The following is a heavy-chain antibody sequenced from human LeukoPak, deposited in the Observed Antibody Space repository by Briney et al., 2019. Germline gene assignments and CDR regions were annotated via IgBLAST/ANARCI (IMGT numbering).Heavy chain of an antibody. CDR1: GFTFSSYW. CDR2: ISYDGSNK. Sequence: PGGSLRLSCAASGFTFSSYWMSWVRQAPGKGLEWVAVISYDGSNKYYADSVKGRFTISRDNSKNTLYLQMNSLRAEDTAVYYCAKDQWELRYYFDYWGQGTLVTVSS. J-gene: IGHJ4*02. D-gene: IGHD1-26*01. CDR3: AKDQWELRYYFDY. V-gene: IGHV3-30*18.